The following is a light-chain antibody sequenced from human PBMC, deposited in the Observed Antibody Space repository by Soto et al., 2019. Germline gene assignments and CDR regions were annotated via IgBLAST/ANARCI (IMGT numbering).Light chain of an antibody. V-gene: IGKV1-39*01. CDR1: QTISTY. CDR2: GAS. CDR3: QQSYSSPLYT. Sequence: DIQMTQSPSSLSASVGDRVTITCRASQTISTYLNWYQQKPGKGPKLLIYGASSLQSGVPSRFGGSGSGTDFTLTISSLQPEDFATYFCQQSYSSPLYTFGQGTKLEI. J-gene: IGKJ2*01.